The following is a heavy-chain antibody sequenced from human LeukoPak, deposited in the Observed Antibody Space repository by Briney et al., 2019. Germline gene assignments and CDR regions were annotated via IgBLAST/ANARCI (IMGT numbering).Heavy chain of an antibody. CDR2: IKHDGSEK. J-gene: IGHJ3*02. CDR3: ARVGYAFDI. V-gene: IGHV3-7*05. Sequence: PGGSLRLSCAGSGFTFSSYWMSWVRQAPGKGLEWVANIKHDGSEKYYGDSVKGRFTISRDNARNSLYLQMNSLRAEDTAVYYCARVGYAFDIWGQGTMVTVSS. CDR1: GFTFSSYW.